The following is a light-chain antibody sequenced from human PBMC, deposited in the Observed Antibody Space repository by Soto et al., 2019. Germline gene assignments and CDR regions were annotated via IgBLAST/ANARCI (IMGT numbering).Light chain of an antibody. J-gene: IGKJ1*01. Sequence: EIVLTQSPGTLSLSPGERATLSCRASHTISSSYLAWYQQKPDQAPRLLMYGISRRAAGIPDRFSGSGSGTDLTLTITRLEPEDFAVYYCQQYRDSRTFGQGTKVDIK. CDR3: QQYRDSRT. CDR1: HTISSSY. V-gene: IGKV3-20*01. CDR2: GIS.